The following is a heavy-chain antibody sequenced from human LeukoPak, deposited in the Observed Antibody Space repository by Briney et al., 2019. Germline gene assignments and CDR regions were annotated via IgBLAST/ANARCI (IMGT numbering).Heavy chain of an antibody. CDR2: IRNDASNT. D-gene: IGHD3-10*01. CDR1: GFTFSSYG. CDR3: AKRAGSAWSAGA. J-gene: IGHJ5*02. Sequence: GGSLRLSCEASGFTFSSYGMHWFRQAPGKGLDWVAYIRNDASNTYYADSVKGRFSISRDNSKNTVYLQMNSLIPEDTAVYYCAKRAGSAWSAGAWGQGTLVTVSS. V-gene: IGHV3-30*02.